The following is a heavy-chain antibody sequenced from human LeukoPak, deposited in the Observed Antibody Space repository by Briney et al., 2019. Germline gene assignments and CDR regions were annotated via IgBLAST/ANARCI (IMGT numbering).Heavy chain of an antibody. J-gene: IGHJ4*02. CDR2: ISGSGGST. D-gene: IGHD6-19*01. V-gene: IGHV3-23*01. CDR3: AKKATVAGRPYYFDY. CDR1: GFTFGSYA. Sequence: PGGSLRLSCVASGFTFGSYAMSWVRQAPGKGLEWVSAISGSGGSTYYADSVKGRFTISRDNSKNTLYLQMNSLRAEDTAVYYCAKKATVAGRPYYFDYWGQGTLVTVYS.